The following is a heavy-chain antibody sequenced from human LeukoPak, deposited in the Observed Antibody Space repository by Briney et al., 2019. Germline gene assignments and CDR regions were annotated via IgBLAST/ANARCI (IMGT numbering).Heavy chain of an antibody. CDR3: AKDPHIVGSNPGFAFDI. CDR1: GSTVSSNY. Sequence: HPGGSLRLSCAASGSTVSSNYMSWVRQAPGKGLEWVSVIYSGGSTYYADSVKGRFTISRDNSKNTLYLQMNSLRAEDTAVYYCAKDPHIVGSNPGFAFDIWGQGTMVTVSS. CDR2: IYSGGST. D-gene: IGHD1-26*01. J-gene: IGHJ3*02. V-gene: IGHV3-53*01.